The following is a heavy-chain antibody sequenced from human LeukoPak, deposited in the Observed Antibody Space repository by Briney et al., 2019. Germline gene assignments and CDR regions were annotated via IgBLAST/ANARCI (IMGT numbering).Heavy chain of an antibody. J-gene: IGHJ4*02. CDR3: AKHPMSGNFDY. V-gene: IGHV3-23*01. CDR1: GFTFSNYY. D-gene: IGHD5/OR15-5a*01. Sequence: GGSLRLSWAASGFTFSNYYMSWVRHAPGKGLEWVSAINANGIGTFHADSVKGRFTISRDNSKNTLFLQMSSLRAEDTAIYYCAKHPMSGNFDYWGQGALVTVSS. CDR2: INANGIGT.